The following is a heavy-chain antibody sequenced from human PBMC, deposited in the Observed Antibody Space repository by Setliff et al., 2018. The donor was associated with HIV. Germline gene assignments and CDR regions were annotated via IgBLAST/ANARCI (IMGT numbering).Heavy chain of an antibody. CDR3: ARSKGHLYYDDDTGYVLRAFDI. D-gene: IGHD3-22*01. CDR2: IYTSGTT. Sequence: SETLSLTCFVSGVSISGHFWGWIRQPPGKGLEWIGYIYTSGTTEYNPSLTISRDNSKNTLYLQMNSLRAEDTAVYCCARSKGHLYYDDDTGYVLRAFDIWGQGTMVTVSS. V-gene: IGHV4-4*08. J-gene: IGHJ3*02. CDR1: GVSISGHF.